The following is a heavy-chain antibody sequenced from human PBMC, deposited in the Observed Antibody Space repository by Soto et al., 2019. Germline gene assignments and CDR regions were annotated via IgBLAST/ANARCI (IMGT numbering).Heavy chain of an antibody. Sequence: EVQLVETGGGLIQPGGSLRLSCAASGFTVSSNYMSWVRQAPGKGLEWVSVIYSGGSTYYADSVKGRFTISRDNSKNTLYLQMNSLRAEDTAVYYCAREWLPPGWGMDVWGQGTTVTVSS. CDR1: GFTVSSNY. CDR3: AREWLPPGWGMDV. J-gene: IGHJ6*02. V-gene: IGHV3-53*02. D-gene: IGHD5-12*01. CDR2: IYSGGST.